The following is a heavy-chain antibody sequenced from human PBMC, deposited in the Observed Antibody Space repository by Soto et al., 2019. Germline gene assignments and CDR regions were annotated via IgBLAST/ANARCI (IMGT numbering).Heavy chain of an antibody. CDR2: TYYRSKWST. J-gene: IGHJ5*01. Sequence: SRTLSLTCAISGDSVSSKSAAWNWIRQSPSRGLEWLGRTYYRSKWSTDYAVSVRSRITINPDTSKNQFSLQLNSVTPEDTAVYYCTRTLSGSCDSWGQGTLVTVSS. CDR3: TRTLSGSCDS. D-gene: IGHD1-26*01. CDR1: GDSVSSKSAA. V-gene: IGHV6-1*01.